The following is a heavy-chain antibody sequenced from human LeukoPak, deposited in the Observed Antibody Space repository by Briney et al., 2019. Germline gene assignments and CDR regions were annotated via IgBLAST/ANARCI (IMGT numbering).Heavy chain of an antibody. CDR3: ARQSYNASGSRWFDP. CDR2: IYPGDSDT. CDR1: GYNFARYW. V-gene: IGHV5-51*01. D-gene: IGHD3-10*01. Sequence: GESLKISCKASGYNFARYWIGWVRLMPGRGLEWMGIIYPGDSDTRYSPSFQGQVTISADKSITTAYLQWSSLKASDSGIYYCARQSYNASGSRWFDPWGQGTLVTVSS. J-gene: IGHJ5*02.